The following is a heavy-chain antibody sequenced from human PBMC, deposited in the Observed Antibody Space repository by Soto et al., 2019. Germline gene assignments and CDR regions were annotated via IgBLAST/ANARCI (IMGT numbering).Heavy chain of an antibody. V-gene: IGHV4-39*01. D-gene: IGHD1-26*01. Sequence: SETLSLTCTVSGGSISSSSYYWGWIRQPPGKGLEWIGSIYYSGSTYYNPSLKSRVTISVDTSKNQFSLKLSSVTAADTAVYYCARHSSLGAVFDYWGQGTLVTVSS. CDR3: ARHSSLGAVFDY. CDR1: GGSISSSSYY. CDR2: IYYSGST. J-gene: IGHJ4*02.